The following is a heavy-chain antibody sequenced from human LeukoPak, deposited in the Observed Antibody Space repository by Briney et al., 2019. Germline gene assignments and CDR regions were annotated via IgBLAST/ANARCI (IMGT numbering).Heavy chain of an antibody. CDR3: AKDLAGSGSYSSDY. V-gene: IGHV3-23*01. CDR1: GFTFSNYA. D-gene: IGHD1-26*01. CDR2: ISGSGGST. Sequence: GGSLRLSCAASGFTFSNYAMNWVRQAPGRGLEWVSAISGSGGSTYYADSVKGRSTISRDNSKNTLYLQMNSLRAEDTAVYYCAKDLAGSGSYSSDYWGQGPLVTVSS. J-gene: IGHJ4*02.